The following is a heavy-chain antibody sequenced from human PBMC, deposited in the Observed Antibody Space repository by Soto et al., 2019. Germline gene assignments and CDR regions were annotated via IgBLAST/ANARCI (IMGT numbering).Heavy chain of an antibody. J-gene: IGHJ5*02. CDR3: ARRTRLYDFLDP. Sequence: QLQLQESGQGLVKLPEPLSLTAPVPVGSMTNSVYDGDGFRRPPGEGLEWIGTIYYVGGTYYNPSLKSRVTMSVDTSKNHFSMRLTSVTAADTAVYYCARRTRLYDFLDPWGRGTLVTVSS. D-gene: IGHD3-3*01. CDR1: VGSMTNSVYD. V-gene: IGHV4-39*02. CDR2: IYYVGGT.